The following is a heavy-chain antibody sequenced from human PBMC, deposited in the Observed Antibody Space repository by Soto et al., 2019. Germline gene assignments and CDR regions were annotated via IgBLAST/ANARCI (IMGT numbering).Heavy chain of an antibody. CDR3: ARGVYSSGMGDWFDP. Sequence: QLQLQESGPGLVKPSETLSLTCTVSGGSISSRSYYWAWVRQPPGKGLECIGTIYDSGNSYYNPSLKSRLTISVDMFKNQFSLKLKSVNASDTAVYYCARGVYSSGMGDWFDPWGQGTLVTVSS. CDR1: GGSISSRSYY. V-gene: IGHV4-39*02. CDR2: IYDSGNS. J-gene: IGHJ5*02. D-gene: IGHD6-19*01.